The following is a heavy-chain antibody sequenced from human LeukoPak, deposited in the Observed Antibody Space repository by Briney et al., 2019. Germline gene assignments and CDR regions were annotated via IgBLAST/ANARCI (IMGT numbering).Heavy chain of an antibody. CDR2: IKNDGSEK. D-gene: IGHD5-12*01. CDR3: TRDSGLTGYDLLDY. J-gene: IGHJ4*02. Sequence: GGSLRLSYAASGFPFSPYWITWVRQAPGKGLAWVANIKNDGSEKYYVDSVKGRFTISRDNAENSLFLQMNSLRVEDTAIYYCTRDSGLTGYDLLDYWGQGTLVTVSS. CDR1: GFPFSPYW. V-gene: IGHV3-7*01.